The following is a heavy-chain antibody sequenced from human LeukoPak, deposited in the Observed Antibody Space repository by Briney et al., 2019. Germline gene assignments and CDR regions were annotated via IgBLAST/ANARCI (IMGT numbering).Heavy chain of an antibody. J-gene: IGHJ3*02. CDR2: IYYSGST. Sequence: PSETLSLTCTVSGGSISSGGYYWSWIRQHPGKGLEWIGYIYYSGSTYYNPSLKSRVTISVDTSKNQLSLKLSSVTAADTAVYYCASQVGATSRGDAFDIWGQGTMVTVSS. D-gene: IGHD1-26*01. V-gene: IGHV4-31*03. CDR3: ASQVGATSRGDAFDI. CDR1: GGSISSGGYY.